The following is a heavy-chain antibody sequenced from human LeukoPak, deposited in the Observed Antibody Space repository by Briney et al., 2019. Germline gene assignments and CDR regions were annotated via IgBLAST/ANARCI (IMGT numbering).Heavy chain of an antibody. V-gene: IGHV3-72*01. Sequence: GGSLRLSCAASGLTFSDHYMDWVRQAPGKGLEWVGRTRNKANSYTTEYAASVKGRFTISRDDSKNSLYLQMNSLKTEDTAVYYCASISIVGAIFDAFDIWGQGTMVTVSS. D-gene: IGHD1-26*01. CDR2: TRNKANSYTT. CDR3: ASISIVGAIFDAFDI. J-gene: IGHJ3*02. CDR1: GLTFSDHY.